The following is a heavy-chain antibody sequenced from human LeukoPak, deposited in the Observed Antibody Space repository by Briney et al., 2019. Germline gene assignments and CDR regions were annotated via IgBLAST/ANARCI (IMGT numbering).Heavy chain of an antibody. J-gene: IGHJ4*02. D-gene: IGHD3-10*01. CDR2: INHSGST. CDR3: ALYGSGSYYNGDDY. CDR1: GYSISSGYY. V-gene: IGHV4-38-2*02. Sequence: PSKTLSLTCTVSGYSISSGYYWGWIRQPPGKGLEWIGEINHSGSTNYNPSLKSRVTISVDTSKNQFSLKLSSVTAADTAVYYCALYGSGSYYNGDDYWGQGTLVTVSS.